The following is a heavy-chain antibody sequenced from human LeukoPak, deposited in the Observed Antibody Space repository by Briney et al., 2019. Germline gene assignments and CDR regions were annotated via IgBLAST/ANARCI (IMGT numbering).Heavy chain of an antibody. CDR2: IYTSGST. V-gene: IGHV4-61*02. CDR1: GGSISSGSYY. D-gene: IGHD3-10*01. Sequence: PSQTLSLTCTVPGGSISSGSYYWSWIRQPAGKGLEWIGRIYTSGSTNYNPSLKSRVTISVDTSKNQFSLKLSSVTAADTAVYYCARDRAMVRGRGYYGMDVWGQGTTVTVSS. CDR3: ARDRAMVRGRGYYGMDV. J-gene: IGHJ6*02.